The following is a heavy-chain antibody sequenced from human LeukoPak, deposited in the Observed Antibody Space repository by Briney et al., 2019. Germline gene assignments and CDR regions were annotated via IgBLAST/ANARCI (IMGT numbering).Heavy chain of an antibody. CDR2: IYYSGST. Sequence: SQTLSLTCTVSGGSISSGGYYWSWIRQHPGKFLEWIGYIYYSGSTYYNPSLKSRVTISVDTSKNQFSLKLSSVTAADTAVYYCARVLAAQSDAYGMDVWGQGTTVTVSS. CDR3: ARVLAAQSDAYGMDV. D-gene: IGHD6-6*01. CDR1: GGSISSGGYY. V-gene: IGHV4-31*03. J-gene: IGHJ6*02.